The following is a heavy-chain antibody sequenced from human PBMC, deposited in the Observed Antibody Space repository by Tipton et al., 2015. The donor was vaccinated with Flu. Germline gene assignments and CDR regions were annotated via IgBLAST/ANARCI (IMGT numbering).Heavy chain of an antibody. CDR3: ARGVKWLYWYFDL. CDR2: IYTSGST. CDR1: GGSISSGSYY. Sequence: TLSLTCTVSGGSISSGSYYWSWIRQPAGKGLEWIGRIYTSGSTNYNPSLKSRVTTSVDTSKNQFSLKLSSVTAADTAVYYCARGVKWLYWYFDLWGRGTLVTVSS. V-gene: IGHV4-61*02. J-gene: IGHJ2*01. D-gene: IGHD3-22*01.